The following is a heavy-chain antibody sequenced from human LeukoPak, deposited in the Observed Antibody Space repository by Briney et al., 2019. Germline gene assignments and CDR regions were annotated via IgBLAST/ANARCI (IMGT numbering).Heavy chain of an antibody. CDR2: TKQGESNK. J-gene: IGHJ4*02. D-gene: IGHD6-19*01. V-gene: IGHV3-7*01. CDR3: ARDMWQWLASFDY. Sequence: LSLYGAGSAFTSNGYRMSWLGHGPGHGLEGLVNTKQGESNKYYGDSLKGRFTISRDNAKNSLYLQMNSLRAEDTAVYYCARDMWQWLASFDYWGQGTLSPSPQ. CDR1: AFTSNGYR.